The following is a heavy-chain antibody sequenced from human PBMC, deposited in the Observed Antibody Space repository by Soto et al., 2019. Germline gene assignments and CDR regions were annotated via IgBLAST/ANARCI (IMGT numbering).Heavy chain of an antibody. CDR2: IIPILGIA. J-gene: IGHJ4*02. Sequence: QVQLVQSGAEVKKPGSSVKVSCKASGGTFSSYTISWVRQAPGQGLEWMGRIIPILGIANYAQKFQGRVTITADKSTSTAYMELSSLRSEDTAVYYCARSGYYDSTRGFDYWGQGTLVTVSS. CDR1: GGTFSSYT. D-gene: IGHD3-22*01. V-gene: IGHV1-69*02. CDR3: ARSGYYDSTRGFDY.